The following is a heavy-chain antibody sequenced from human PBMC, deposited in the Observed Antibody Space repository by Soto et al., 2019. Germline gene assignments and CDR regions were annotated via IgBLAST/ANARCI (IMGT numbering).Heavy chain of an antibody. CDR3: ARGPHSSSNGMDV. D-gene: IGHD6-6*01. CDR1: GGTFSSYA. V-gene: IGHV1-69*13. J-gene: IGHJ6*02. CDR2: IIPIFGTA. Sequence: ASVKVSCKASGGTFSSYAIIWVRQAPGQGLEWMGGIIPIFGTANYAQKFQGRVTITADESTSTAYMELSSLRSEDTAVYYCARGPHSSSNGMDVWGQGTTVTVSS.